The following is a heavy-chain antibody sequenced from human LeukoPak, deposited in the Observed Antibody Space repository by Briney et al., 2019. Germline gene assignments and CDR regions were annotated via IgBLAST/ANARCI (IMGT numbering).Heavy chain of an antibody. Sequence: KAGGSLRLSCAASGFTFSNAWMSWVRQAPGKGLEWVGRIKSKTDGGTTDYAAPVKGRFTISRDDSKSIAYLQMNSLKTEDTAVYYCTIRIAAAGRRFDPWGQGTLVTVSS. V-gene: IGHV3-15*01. CDR1: GFTFSNAW. CDR3: TIRIAAAGRRFDP. CDR2: IKSKTDGGTT. J-gene: IGHJ5*02. D-gene: IGHD6-13*01.